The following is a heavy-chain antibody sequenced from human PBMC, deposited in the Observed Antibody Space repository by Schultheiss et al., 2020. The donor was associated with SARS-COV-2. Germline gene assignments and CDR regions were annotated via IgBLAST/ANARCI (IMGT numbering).Heavy chain of an antibody. J-gene: IGHJ5*02. CDR1: GFTFTSSA. CDR2: IVVGSGNT. V-gene: IGHV1-58*02. Sequence: SVKVSCKASGFTFTSSAMQWVRQARGQRLEWIGWIVVGSGNTNYAQKFQERVTITRDMSTSTAYMELSSLRSEDTAVYYCARFRRSVAARQEAGWFDPWGQGTLVTVSS. CDR3: ARFRRSVAARQEAGWFDP. D-gene: IGHD6-6*01.